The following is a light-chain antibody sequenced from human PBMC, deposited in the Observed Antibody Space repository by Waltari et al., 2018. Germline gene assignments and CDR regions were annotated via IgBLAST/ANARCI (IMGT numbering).Light chain of an antibody. V-gene: IGLV1-40*01. CDR3: QSYDDSLSDVV. CDR1: RSNIGAGYD. J-gene: IGLJ2*01. CDR2: ENT. Sequence: QSVLTQPPSVSGAPGQRVTISCTGSRSNIGAGYDVQWYQQLPGTAPKLLIYENTYRPPGVRDRFAGLKSGTSASLAITGLQAEDEADDYGQSYDDSLSDVVFGGGAKLTVL.